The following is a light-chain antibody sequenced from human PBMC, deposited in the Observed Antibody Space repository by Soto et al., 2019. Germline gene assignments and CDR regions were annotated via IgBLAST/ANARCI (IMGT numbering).Light chain of an antibody. V-gene: IGLV2-8*01. J-gene: IGLJ2*01. CDR2: EVN. CDR3: SSYAASNKLV. Sequence: QSVLTQPPSASVSPGQSVTISCTGTNTDIGAYKYVSWYRQHPGEAPQLIIFEVNSRPSGVPDRFSGSKSDTTASLTISGLQAADEANYFCSSYAASNKLVFGGGTKLTVL. CDR1: NTDIGAYKY.